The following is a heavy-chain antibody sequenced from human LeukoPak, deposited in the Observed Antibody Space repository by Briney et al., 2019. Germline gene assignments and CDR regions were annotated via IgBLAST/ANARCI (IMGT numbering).Heavy chain of an antibody. CDR3: ARYFSGSYSFDY. V-gene: IGHV4-59*08. J-gene: IGHJ4*02. D-gene: IGHD3-10*01. CDR1: GGSISSYY. Sequence: SETLSLTCTVSGGSISSYYWSWIRQPPGKELEWIGYIYYSGSTNYNPSLKGRVTISVDTSMNQFSLKLSSVTAADTAMYYCARYFSGSYSFDYWGQGTLVTVSP. CDR2: IYYSGST.